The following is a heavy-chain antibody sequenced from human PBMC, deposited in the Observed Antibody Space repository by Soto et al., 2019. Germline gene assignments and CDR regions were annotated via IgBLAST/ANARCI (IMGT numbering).Heavy chain of an antibody. V-gene: IGHV4-34*01. CDR1: CGSFSGYY. J-gene: IGHJ6*02. CDR3: ARAAAAGTGTYGMDV. CDR2: INHRGST. Sequence: SETLSLTCAVYCGSFSGYYWSWIRQPPGKGLEWIGEINHRGSTNYNPSLKSRVTISVDTSKNQFSLKLSSVTAADTAIYYCARAAAAGTGTYGMDVWGQGTTVTVSS. D-gene: IGHD6-13*01.